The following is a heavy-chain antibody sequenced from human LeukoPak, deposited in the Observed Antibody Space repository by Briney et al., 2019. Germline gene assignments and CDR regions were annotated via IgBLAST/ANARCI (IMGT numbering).Heavy chain of an antibody. Sequence: PSQTLSLTCTVSGGSISSGGYYWSWIRQPPGKGLEWIGYIYYSGSTNYNPSLKSRVTISVDTSKNQFSLKLSSVTAADTAVYYCARGGSFTVHSSSYYYGMDVWGQGTTVTVSS. J-gene: IGHJ6*02. D-gene: IGHD6-6*01. CDR1: GGSISSGGYY. CDR2: IYYSGST. CDR3: ARGGSFTVHSSSYYYGMDV. V-gene: IGHV4-61*08.